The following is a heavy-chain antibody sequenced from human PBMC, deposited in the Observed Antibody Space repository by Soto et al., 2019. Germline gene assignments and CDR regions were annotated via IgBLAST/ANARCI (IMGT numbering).Heavy chain of an antibody. V-gene: IGHV3-23*01. Sequence: GGSLRLSCAASGFTFSSYAMSWVRQAPGKGLEWVSAISGSGGSPYYADSVKGRLTISSDNSKNTLYLQMNSLRAEDTAVYYCAKDRYRVAEWLRLSWYFDYWGQGTLVTVSS. J-gene: IGHJ4*02. CDR2: ISGSGGSP. CDR3: AKDRYRVAEWLRLSWYFDY. CDR1: GFTFSSYA. D-gene: IGHD5-12*01.